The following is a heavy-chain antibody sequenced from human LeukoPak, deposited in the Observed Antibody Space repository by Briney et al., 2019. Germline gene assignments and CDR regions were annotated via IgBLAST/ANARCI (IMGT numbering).Heavy chain of an antibody. Sequence: GASVKVSCKASGYTFTGYYMHWVRQAPGQGLEWMGWINPNSGGTNFAQKFQGRVTLTRDTSISTAYMELSRLRSDDTAVYYCARDGPGTTGTLAFDNWGQGTLVTVSS. V-gene: IGHV1-2*02. CDR3: ARDGPGTTGTLAFDN. CDR2: INPNSGGT. CDR1: GYTFTGYY. D-gene: IGHD1-1*01. J-gene: IGHJ4*02.